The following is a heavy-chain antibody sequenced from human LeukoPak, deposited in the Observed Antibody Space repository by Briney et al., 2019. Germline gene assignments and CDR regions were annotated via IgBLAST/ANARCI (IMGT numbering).Heavy chain of an antibody. CDR1: GLTFYDYA. D-gene: IGHD2-15*01. J-gene: IGHJ4*02. V-gene: IGHV3-9*01. CDR2: ISWNSGSI. CDR3: AKGGLVVVAASFDY. Sequence: GRSLRLSCAASGLTFYDYAMHCVRQAPGKGLECVSGISWNSGSIGYADSVRGRFTISRDNAKNSLYLQMNSLRGEDTALYYCAKGGLVVVAASFDYWGQGTLVTVSS.